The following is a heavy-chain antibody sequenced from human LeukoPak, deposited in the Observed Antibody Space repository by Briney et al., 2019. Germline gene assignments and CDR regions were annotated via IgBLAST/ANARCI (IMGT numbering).Heavy chain of an antibody. CDR2: TYYSGTT. Sequence: PSETLSLTCTVSGDSISSSSYYWGWIRHPPGKGLEWIGSTYYSGTTYYNPSLKSRVTISVDRSKNQFSLKLNSVTAADTAVYYCVRLPRGGYYDSSGYYYLDYWGQGTLVTVSS. V-gene: IGHV4-39*01. J-gene: IGHJ4*02. CDR1: GDSISSSSYY. D-gene: IGHD3-22*01. CDR3: VRLPRGGYYDSSGYYYLDY.